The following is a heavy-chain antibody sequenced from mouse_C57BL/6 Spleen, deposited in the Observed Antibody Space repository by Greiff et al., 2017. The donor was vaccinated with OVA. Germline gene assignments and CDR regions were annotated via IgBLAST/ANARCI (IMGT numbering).Heavy chain of an antibody. CDR3: ARYDGPYYFDY. CDR1: GYTFTSYG. CDR2: IYPRSGNT. D-gene: IGHD2-3*01. J-gene: IGHJ2*01. V-gene: IGHV1-81*01. Sequence: SGAELARPGASVKLSCKASGYTFTSYGISWVKQRTGQGLEWIGEIYPRSGNTYYNEKFKGKATLTADKSSSTAYMELRSLTSEDSAVYFCARYDGPYYFDYWGQGTTLTVSS.